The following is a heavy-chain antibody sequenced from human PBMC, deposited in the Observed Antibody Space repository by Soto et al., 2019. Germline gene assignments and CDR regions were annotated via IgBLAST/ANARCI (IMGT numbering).Heavy chain of an antibody. CDR3: ASNPPDCGSTSCYGDYYYYYGMEV. CDR1: GYTFTSYG. V-gene: IGHV1-18*01. CDR2: ISAYNGNT. D-gene: IGHD2-2*01. J-gene: IGHJ6*02. Sequence: QVQLVQSGAEVKKPGASVKVSCKASGYTFTSYGISWVRQAPGQGLEWMGWISAYNGNTNYAQKLQGRVTMTTDTPTRAAYKEPRSTRSADTVVYYCASNPPDCGSTSCYGDYYYYYGMEVWGQGTTVTVSS.